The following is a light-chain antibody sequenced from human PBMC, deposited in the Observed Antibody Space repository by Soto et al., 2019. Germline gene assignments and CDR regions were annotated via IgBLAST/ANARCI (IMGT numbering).Light chain of an antibody. CDR3: CSYAGSSWV. J-gene: IGLJ3*02. Sequence: QSALTQPRSVSGSPGQSVTISCTGTSSDVGGYNYVSWYQHHPGKAPKLMIYDVTNRPSGVPDRVSGSKSGNTASLTISGLQAEFEADYYCCSYAGSSWVFGGGTKLTVL. V-gene: IGLV2-11*01. CDR2: DVT. CDR1: SSDVGGYNY.